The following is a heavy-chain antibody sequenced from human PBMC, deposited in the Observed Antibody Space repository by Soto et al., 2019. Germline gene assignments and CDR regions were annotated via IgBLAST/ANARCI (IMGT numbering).Heavy chain of an antibody. J-gene: IGHJ4*02. CDR3: ARGVTPYYFDY. V-gene: IGHV1-69*13. CDR1: GGTFSSYA. D-gene: IGHD4-4*01. CDR2: IIPIFGTA. Sequence: GASVKVSCKASGGTFSSYAISWARQAPGQGLEWMGGIIPIFGTANYAQKFQGRVTITADESTSTAYMELSSLRSEDTAVYYCARGVTPYYFDYWGQGTLVTVSS.